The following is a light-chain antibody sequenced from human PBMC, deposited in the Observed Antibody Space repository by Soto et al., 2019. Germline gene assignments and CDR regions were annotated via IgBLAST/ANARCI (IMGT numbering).Light chain of an antibody. CDR3: QQYNSYPYT. CDR2: AAS. V-gene: IGKV1-9*01. J-gene: IGKJ5*01. Sequence: IQLPHYPSSLSASVGDRVTITCLASQGISSYLAWYQQKPGKAPKLLIYAASTLQSGVPSRFSGSGSGTEFTLTISSLQPDDFATYYCQQYNSYPYTLGQGTRLEIK. CDR1: QGISSY.